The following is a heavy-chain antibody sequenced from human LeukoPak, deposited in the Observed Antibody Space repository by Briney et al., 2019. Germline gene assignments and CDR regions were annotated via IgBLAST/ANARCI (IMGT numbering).Heavy chain of an antibody. CDR2: IDPSDSYT. CDR1: GYSFTFYW. D-gene: IGHD2-2*01. J-gene: IGHJ4*02. Sequence: PGESLKISCKCSGYSFTFYWISWVRQMPGKGLEWMGRIDPSDSYTNYSPSFQAHVTSSADKSISTAYLQWSSLKASDTAMYYCARREAYCSSTSRRPFDYWGQGTLVTVSS. CDR3: ARREAYCSSTSRRPFDY. V-gene: IGHV5-10-1*01.